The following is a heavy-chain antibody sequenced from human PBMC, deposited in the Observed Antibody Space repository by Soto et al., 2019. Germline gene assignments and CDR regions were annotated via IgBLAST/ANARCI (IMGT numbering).Heavy chain of an antibody. Sequence: GGSLRLSCAASGFTFSIYWMNWVRQAPGKGLEWVANINPDGSEKYYVDSVKGRFAISRDNAESSLFLQMNSLKDEDTAVYYCAREAHYYDSSGYYYNWFDPWAQGTLVTVSS. J-gene: IGHJ5*02. V-gene: IGHV3-7*01. CDR3: AREAHYYDSSGYYYNWFDP. CDR2: INPDGSEK. CDR1: GFTFSIYW. D-gene: IGHD3-22*01.